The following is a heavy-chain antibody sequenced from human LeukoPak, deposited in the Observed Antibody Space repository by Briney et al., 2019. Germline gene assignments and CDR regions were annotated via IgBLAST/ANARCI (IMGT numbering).Heavy chain of an antibody. CDR3: ARDVNYDHPY. CDR1: GFTFSNNC. V-gene: IGHV3-66*01. J-gene: IGHJ4*02. Sequence: GSLRLSCAASGFTFSNNCMSRGRQAPGKGLEWVSVIYSGVTAHYADSVKGRFTISRDNSKNTLYLQMNNLRAEDTAVYYCARDVNYDHPYWGQGTLVTVSS. D-gene: IGHD1-7*01. CDR2: IYSGVTA.